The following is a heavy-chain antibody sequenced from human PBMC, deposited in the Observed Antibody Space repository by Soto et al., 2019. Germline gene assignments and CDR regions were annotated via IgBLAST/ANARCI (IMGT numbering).Heavy chain of an antibody. CDR2: INHSGST. CDR1: GGSFSGYY. J-gene: IGHJ4*02. CDR3: ARGRGVYARFAY. D-gene: IGHD2-8*01. V-gene: IGHV4-34*01. Sequence: SETLSPTCAVYGGSFSGYYWSWICKPPGKGLEWIGEINHSGSTNYNPSLKSRVTISVDTSKNQFSLKLSSVTAADTAVYYCARGRGVYARFAYWGQGTLVTVSS.